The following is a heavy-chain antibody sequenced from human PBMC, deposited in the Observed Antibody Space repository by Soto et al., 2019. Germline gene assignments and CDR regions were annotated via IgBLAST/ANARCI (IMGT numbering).Heavy chain of an antibody. D-gene: IGHD2-21*02. CDR1: GGSFSGYY. CDR3: ARGSGAEYCGGDCYHTNFDY. V-gene: IGHV4-34*01. Sequence: PSETLSLTCAVYGGSFSGYYWSWIRQPPGKGLEWIGEINHSGSTNYNPSLKSRVTISVDTSKNQFSLKLSSVTAADTAVYYCARGSGAEYCGGDCYHTNFDYWGQGTLVTVSS. CDR2: INHSGST. J-gene: IGHJ4*02.